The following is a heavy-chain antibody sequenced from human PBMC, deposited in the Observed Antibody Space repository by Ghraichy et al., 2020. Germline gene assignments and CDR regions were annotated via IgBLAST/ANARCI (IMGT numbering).Heavy chain of an antibody. V-gene: IGHV4-34*01. J-gene: IGHJ4*02. Sequence: ESLNISCAVYGGSFSGYYWSWIRQPPGKGLEWIGEINHSGSTNYNPSLKSRVTISVDTSKNQFSLKLSSVTAADTAVYYCARGSKSGYVCCSNDFDYWGQGTLVTISS. D-gene: IGHD5-12*01. CDR2: INHSGST. CDR1: GGSFSGYY. CDR3: ARGSKSGYVCCSNDFDY.